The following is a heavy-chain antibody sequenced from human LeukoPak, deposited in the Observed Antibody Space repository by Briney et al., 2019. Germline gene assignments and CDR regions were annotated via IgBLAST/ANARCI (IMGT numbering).Heavy chain of an antibody. J-gene: IGHJ4*02. CDR3: AREAGEMATITHFDY. D-gene: IGHD5-24*01. V-gene: IGHV4-59*01. Sequence: SETLSLTCTVSGGSISSYYWSWIRQPPGKGLEWIGYIYYSGSTNYNPSLKSRVTISVDTSKNQFSLKLSSVTAVDTAVYYCAREAGEMATITHFDYWGQGTLVTVSS. CDR1: GGSISSYY. CDR2: IYYSGST.